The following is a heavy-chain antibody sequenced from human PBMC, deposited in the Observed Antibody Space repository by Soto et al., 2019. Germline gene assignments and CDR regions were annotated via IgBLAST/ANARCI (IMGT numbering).Heavy chain of an antibody. V-gene: IGHV4-59*01. CDR1: GGSISAYY. CDR2: IYYSGST. Sequence: PSETLSLTCTVSGGSISAYYWSWIRQPPGKELDWIGYIYYSGSTNYTPSLKSRVTISLDTSKNQFSLKLTSVTAADTALYYCARGGYSYGRDYGMDVWGQGTTVTVSS. D-gene: IGHD5-18*01. J-gene: IGHJ6*02. CDR3: ARGGYSYGRDYGMDV.